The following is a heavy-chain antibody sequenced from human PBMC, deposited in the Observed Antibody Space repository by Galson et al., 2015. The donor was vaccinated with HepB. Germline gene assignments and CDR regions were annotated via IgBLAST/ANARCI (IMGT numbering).Heavy chain of an antibody. Sequence: SLRLSCAASGFTFSSYNMNWVRQAPEKGLEWISYIDSSSTNIYYADSVKGRFTISRDNAKNSLYLQMNSLRAEDTGMYYCARDRGGSGSHLSYYYDMDVWCQGTTVTVSS. CDR2: IDSSSTNI. V-gene: IGHV3-48*01. CDR1: GFTFSSYN. CDR3: ARDRGGSGSHLSYYYDMDV. D-gene: IGHD3-10*01. J-gene: IGHJ6*02.